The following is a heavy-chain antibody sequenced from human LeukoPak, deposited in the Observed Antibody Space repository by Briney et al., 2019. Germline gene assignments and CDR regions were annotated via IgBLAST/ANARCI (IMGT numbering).Heavy chain of an antibody. D-gene: IGHD3-22*01. V-gene: IGHV4-59*01. J-gene: IGHJ6*03. CDR1: GGSISSYY. CDR3: ARGGQYYYDTLVSMDV. CDR2: ISYSGST. Sequence: PSETLSLTCTVSGGSISSYYWSWIRQPPGKGLEWIGYISYSGSTNYNPSLKSRVTISVDTSKNQFSLKLSSVTAADTAVYYCARGGQYYYDTLVSMDVWGKGTTVTVSS.